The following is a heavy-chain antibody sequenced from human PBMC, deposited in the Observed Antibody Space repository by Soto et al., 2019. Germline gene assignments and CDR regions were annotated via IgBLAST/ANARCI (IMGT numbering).Heavy chain of an antibody. V-gene: IGHV1-8*01. D-gene: IGHD3-3*01. CDR3: ASPARNYDFWSGYSFDI. CDR2: MNPNSGNT. J-gene: IGHJ3*02. CDR1: GYTFTGYD. Sequence: AASVKVSCKASGYTFTGYDINWVLQATGQGLEWMGWMNPNSGNTGYAQKFQGRVTMTRNTSISTAYMELSSLRSEDTAVYYCASPARNYDFWSGYSFDIWGQGTMVTVSS.